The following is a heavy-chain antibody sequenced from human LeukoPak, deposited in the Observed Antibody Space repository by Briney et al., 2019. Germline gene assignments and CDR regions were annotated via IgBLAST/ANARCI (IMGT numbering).Heavy chain of an antibody. D-gene: IGHD2-15*01. J-gene: IGHJ4*02. CDR3: ARDLGQWSDY. CDR2: IYRSGST. Sequence: SGTLSLTCAVSGGSISSSNWWGWVRQPPGKGLEWIGEIYRSGSTNYNPSLKSQVTISVDKSKNQLSLNLSSVTAADTAVYYCARDLGQWSDYWGQGTLVTVSS. V-gene: IGHV4-4*02. CDR1: GGSISSSNW.